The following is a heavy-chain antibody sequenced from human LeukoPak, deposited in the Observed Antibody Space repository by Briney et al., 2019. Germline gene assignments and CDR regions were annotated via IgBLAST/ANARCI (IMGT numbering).Heavy chain of an antibody. CDR2: ISGSGGST. CDR3: ARGQYSDIVAASRGVWDYYFDY. J-gene: IGHJ4*02. D-gene: IGHD5-12*01. CDR1: GFTFSSYA. Sequence: PGGSLRLSCAASGFTFSSYAMSWVRQAPGKGLEWVSAISGSGGSTYYADSVKGRLTISRDNSKNTLYLQMNSLRAEDTAVYYCARGQYSDIVAASRGVWDYYFDYWGQGTLVTVSS. V-gene: IGHV3-23*01.